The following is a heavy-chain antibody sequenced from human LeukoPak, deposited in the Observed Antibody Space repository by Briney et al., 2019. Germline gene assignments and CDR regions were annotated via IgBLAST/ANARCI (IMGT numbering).Heavy chain of an antibody. CDR2: ISGSGGST. CDR1: GFTFSSYA. CDR3: AKDDPPYAEFDWLYDY. Sequence: GGSRRLSCAASGFTFSSYAMSWVRQAPGKGLEWVSAISGSGGSTYYADSVKGRFTISRDNSKNTLYLQMNSLRAEDTAVYYCAKDDPPYAEFDWLYDYWGQGTLVTVSS. J-gene: IGHJ4*02. D-gene: IGHD3-9*01. V-gene: IGHV3-23*01.